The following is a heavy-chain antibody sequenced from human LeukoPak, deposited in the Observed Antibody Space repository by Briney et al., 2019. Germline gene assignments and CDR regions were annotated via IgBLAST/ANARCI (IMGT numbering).Heavy chain of an antibody. J-gene: IGHJ4*02. CDR2: ISAYNGNT. CDR3: ARDYYYGSGSFLPGY. Sequence: ASVKVSCKASGYTFTSYGISWVRQAPGQGLEWMGWISAYNGNTNYAQKLQGRVTMTTDTSTSTAYMELRSLRSDDTAVYYCARDYYYGSGSFLPGYWGQGTLVTVSS. CDR1: GYTFTSYG. V-gene: IGHV1-18*01. D-gene: IGHD3-10*01.